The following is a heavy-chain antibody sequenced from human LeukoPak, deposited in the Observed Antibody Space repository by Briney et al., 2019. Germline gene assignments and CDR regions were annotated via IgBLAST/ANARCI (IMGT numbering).Heavy chain of an antibody. V-gene: IGHV4-59*01. D-gene: IGHD6-13*01. Sequence: PSETLSLTCTVSGGSISSYYWSLIRRPPGKGLEWIGYIYYSGTTNYNPSLKSRVTISVDTSKNQFSLKLSSVTAADTAVYYCARGVYIAAAQYAYWGQGTLVTVSS. CDR2: IYYSGTT. CDR1: GGSISSYY. CDR3: ARGVYIAAAQYAY. J-gene: IGHJ4*02.